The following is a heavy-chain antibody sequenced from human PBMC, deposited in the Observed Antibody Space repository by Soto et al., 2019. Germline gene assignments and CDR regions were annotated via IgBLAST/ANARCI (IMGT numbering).Heavy chain of an antibody. CDR3: VSGDAWGVLLAY. D-gene: IGHD2-21*02. CDR2: IYFTGNT. J-gene: IGHJ4*02. CDR1: GASINSGGYY. Sequence: PSETLSLPCTASGASINSGGYYWKWVSLLPGRCLEWIGYIYFTGNTYYNPSLESRVTISLDTPQNQFSLELNSVSAADTAVYYCVSGDAWGVLLAYWCQGALVIVYS. V-gene: IGHV4-31*03.